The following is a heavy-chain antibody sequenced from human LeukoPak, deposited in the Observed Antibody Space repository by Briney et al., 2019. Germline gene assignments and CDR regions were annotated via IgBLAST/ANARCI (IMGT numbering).Heavy chain of an antibody. CDR1: GFTFNNYA. V-gene: IGHV3-33*08. CDR2: IWYDGSNK. D-gene: IGHD3-10*01. CDR3: ARMVRGVSTMDV. Sequence: GGSLRLSCAASGFTFNNYAMHWVRQAPGKGLEWVAVIWYDGSNKYYADSVKGRFTISRDNSKNTLYLQMNSLRAEDTAVYYCARMVRGVSTMDVWGKGTTVTVSS. J-gene: IGHJ6*04.